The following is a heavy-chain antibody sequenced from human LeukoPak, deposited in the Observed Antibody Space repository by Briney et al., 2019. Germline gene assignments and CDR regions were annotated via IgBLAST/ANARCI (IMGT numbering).Heavy chain of an antibody. CDR1: GGSISSGSYY. Sequence: TLSLTCTVSGGSISSGSYYWSWIRQPPGKALEWLARIDWDDDKYYSTSLKTRLTISKDTSKNQVVLTMTNMDPVDTATYYCARIKGRVDDYVWGSYGMPVDWGQGTLVTVSS. V-gene: IGHV2-70*11. D-gene: IGHD3-16*01. J-gene: IGHJ4*02. CDR2: IDWDDDK. CDR3: ARIKGRVDDYVWGSYGMPVD.